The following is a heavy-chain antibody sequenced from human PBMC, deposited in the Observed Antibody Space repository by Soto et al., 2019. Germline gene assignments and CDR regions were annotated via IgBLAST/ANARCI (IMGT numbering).Heavy chain of an antibody. CDR3: AADRDSGYDFNYYYGMDV. CDR2: IVVGSGNT. V-gene: IGHV1-58*01. Sequence: ASVKVSFKASGFTFTSSAVQWVRQARGQRLEWIGWIVVGSGNTNYAQKFQERVTITRDMSTSTAYMELSSLRSEDTAVYYCAADRDSGYDFNYYYGMDVWGQGTTVTVSS. CDR1: GFTFTSSA. D-gene: IGHD5-12*01. J-gene: IGHJ6*02.